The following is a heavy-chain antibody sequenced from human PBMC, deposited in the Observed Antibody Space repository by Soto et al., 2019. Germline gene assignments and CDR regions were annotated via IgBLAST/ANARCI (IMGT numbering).Heavy chain of an antibody. CDR3: ARDRLGGNHYYYYGMDV. V-gene: IGHV4-59*01. Sequence: SETLSLTCTVSGGSISSYYWSWIRQPPGKGLEWIGYIYYSGSTNYNPSLESRVTISVDTSKNQFSLKLSSVTAADTAVYYCARDRLGGNHYYYYGMDVWGQGTTVTVSS. D-gene: IGHD1-26*01. CDR1: GGSISSYY. CDR2: IYYSGST. J-gene: IGHJ6*02.